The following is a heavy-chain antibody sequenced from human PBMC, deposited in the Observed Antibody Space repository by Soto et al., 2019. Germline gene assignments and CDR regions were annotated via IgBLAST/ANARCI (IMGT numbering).Heavy chain of an antibody. CDR3: ARDFGYYDSSGYYTPLDFDY. V-gene: IGHV1-3*01. J-gene: IGHJ4*02. Sequence: ASVKVSCKASGYTFTSYAMHWVRQAPGQRLEWMGWINAGNGNTKYSQKFQGRVTITRDTSASTACMELSSLRSEDTAVYYCARDFGYYDSSGYYTPLDFDYWGQGTLVTVSS. D-gene: IGHD3-22*01. CDR1: GYTFTSYA. CDR2: INAGNGNT.